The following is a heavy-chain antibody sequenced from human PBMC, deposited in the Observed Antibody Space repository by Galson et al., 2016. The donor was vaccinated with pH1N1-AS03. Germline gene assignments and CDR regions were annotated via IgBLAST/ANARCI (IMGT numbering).Heavy chain of an antibody. V-gene: IGHV3-21*01. J-gene: IGHJ5*02. CDR1: GFPLSGYS. Sequence: SLRLSCAASGFPLSGYSMNWVRQAPGKGLEWVSFISTTSSSIYYADSVKGRFTISRDNAKNSLFLQMNSLRDEDTAVYYCASDGPPQGISVAGSFDLWGQGTLVTVSS. CDR3: ASDGPPQGISVAGSFDL. D-gene: IGHD6-19*01. CDR2: ISTTSSSI.